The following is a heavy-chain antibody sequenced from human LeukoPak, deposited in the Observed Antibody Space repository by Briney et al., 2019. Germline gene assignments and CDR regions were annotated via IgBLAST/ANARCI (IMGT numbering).Heavy chain of an antibody. CDR3: ARDQGPYYYDSSGSGFDP. J-gene: IGHJ5*02. Sequence: SVKVSCKVSGYTLTELSMHWVRQAPGKGLEWMGGFDPEDGETIYAQKLQGRVTMTTDTSTSTAYMELRSLRSDDTAVYYCARDQGPYYYDSSGSGFDPWGQGTLVTVSS. CDR2: FDPEDGET. CDR1: GYTLTELS. V-gene: IGHV1-24*01. D-gene: IGHD3-22*01.